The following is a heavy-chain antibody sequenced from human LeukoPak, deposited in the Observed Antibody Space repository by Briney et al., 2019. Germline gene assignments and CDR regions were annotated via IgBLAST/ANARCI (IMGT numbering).Heavy chain of an antibody. J-gene: IGHJ4*02. CDR3: ARGGHRLKEF. CDR1: GGSFSDYY. D-gene: IGHD2-21*02. CDR2: ISHSGSTI. Sequence: LSLTCAVYGGSFSDYYLSRICQAPGKGLEWVSYISHSGSTIYYADSVKGRFSVSRDNTKNSLYLHMSSLRVEDTAVYFCARGGHRLKEFWGQGTLVTVSS. V-gene: IGHV3-11*04.